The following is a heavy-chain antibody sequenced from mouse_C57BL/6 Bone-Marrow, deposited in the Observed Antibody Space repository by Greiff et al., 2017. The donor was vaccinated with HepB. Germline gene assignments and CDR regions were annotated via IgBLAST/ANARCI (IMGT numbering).Heavy chain of an antibody. V-gene: IGHV1-82*01. Sequence: VQLQQSGPELVKPGASVKISCTASGYAFSSSWMNWVKQRPGKGLEWIGRIYPGDGDTNYNGKFKGKATLTADKSSSTAYMQLSSRTSEDSAVSFCARRRVTRGFAYWGQGTLVTVSA. CDR3: ARRRVTRGFAY. CDR2: IYPGDGDT. CDR1: GYAFSSSW. J-gene: IGHJ3*01. D-gene: IGHD3-3*01.